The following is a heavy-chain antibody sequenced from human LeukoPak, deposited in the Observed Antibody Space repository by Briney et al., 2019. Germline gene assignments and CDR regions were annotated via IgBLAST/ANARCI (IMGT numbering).Heavy chain of an antibody. J-gene: IGHJ6*02. CDR3: ASPRYFDRFSVLWPYGMDV. V-gene: IGHV3-74*01. CDR2: INSDGSST. CDR1: GFTFSSYW. Sequence: QPGGSLRLSCAASGFTFSSYWMHWVRQAPGKGLVWVSRINSDGSSTSYADSVKGRFTISRDNAKNTLYLQMNSLRAEDTAVYYCASPRYFDRFSVLWPYGMDVWGQGTTVTVSS. D-gene: IGHD3-9*01.